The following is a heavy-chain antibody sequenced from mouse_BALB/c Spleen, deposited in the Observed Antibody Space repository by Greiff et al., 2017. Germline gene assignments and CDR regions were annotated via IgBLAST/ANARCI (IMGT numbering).Heavy chain of an antibody. CDR2: ISSGGSYT. D-gene: IGHD1-1*01. CDR3: ARHSDYGSTFDY. Sequence: EVMLVESGGDLVKPGGSLKLSCAASGFTFSSYGMSWVRQTPDKRLEWVATISSGGSYTYYPDSVKGRFTISRDNAKNTLYLQMSSLKSEDTAMYYCARHSDYGSTFDYWGQGTTLTVSS. CDR1: GFTFSSYG. J-gene: IGHJ2*01. V-gene: IGHV5-6*01.